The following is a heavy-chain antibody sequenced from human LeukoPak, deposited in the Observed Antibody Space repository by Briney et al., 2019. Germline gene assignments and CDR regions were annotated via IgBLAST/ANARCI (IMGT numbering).Heavy chain of an antibody. CDR3: ARASNGVLRFLEWLLFDY. V-gene: IGHV1-69*06. Sequence: ASVKVSCKASGGTFSSYAISWVRQAPGQGLEWMGGIIPIFGTANYAQKFQGRVTITADNSTSTAYMELSSLRSEDTAVYYCARASNGVLRFLEWLLFDYWGQGTLVTVSS. D-gene: IGHD3-3*01. J-gene: IGHJ4*02. CDR2: IIPIFGTA. CDR1: GGTFSSYA.